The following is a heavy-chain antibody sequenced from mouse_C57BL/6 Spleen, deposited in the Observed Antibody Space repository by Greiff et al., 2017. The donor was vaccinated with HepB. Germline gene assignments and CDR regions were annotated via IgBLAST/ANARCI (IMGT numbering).Heavy chain of an antibody. CDR3: ARVYDFALYAMDY. CDR2: ISYDGSN. J-gene: IGHJ4*01. Sequence: EVQLQESGPGLVKPSQSLSLTCSVTGYSITSGYYWNWIRQFPGNKLEWMGYISYDGSNNYNPSLNNRISITRDTSKNQFCLNWNSVTTEDIATYYCARVYDFALYAMDYWGQGTSVTVSS. CDR1: GYSITSGYY. D-gene: IGHD2-3*01. V-gene: IGHV3-6*01.